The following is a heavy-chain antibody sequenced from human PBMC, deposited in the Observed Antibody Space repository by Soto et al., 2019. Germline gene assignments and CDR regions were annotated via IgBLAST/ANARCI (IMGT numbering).Heavy chain of an antibody. CDR3: ARVDDYVWGSFRP. CDR2: ISPYNGKT. CDR1: GYTFTTHG. D-gene: IGHD3-16*02. J-gene: IGHJ4*02. Sequence: QVQLVQSGAEVKEPGASVRVSCKASGYTFTTHGISWVRQAPGQGLEWMGWISPYNGKTTYAQKFQGRVTMTTDTSTSTAYMELRGLRSDDTAVYYCARVDDYVWGSFRPWGQGTQVTVSS. V-gene: IGHV1-18*04.